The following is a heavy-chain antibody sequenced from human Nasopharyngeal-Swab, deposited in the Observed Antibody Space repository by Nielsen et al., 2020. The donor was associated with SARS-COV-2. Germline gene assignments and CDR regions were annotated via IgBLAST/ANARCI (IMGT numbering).Heavy chain of an antibody. Sequence: GGSLRLSCAASGFSFSTYGMHWVRQSPVKGLEWLTNIWYDGSNKYYADSVKGRFTVSRDNSKNTLFLEMDGLRAEDTAVYYCARGSSVHAFDVWGRGTEVTVS. D-gene: IGHD3-10*01. CDR1: GFSFSTYG. J-gene: IGHJ3*01. V-gene: IGHV3-33*01. CDR3: ARGSSVHAFDV. CDR2: IWYDGSNK.